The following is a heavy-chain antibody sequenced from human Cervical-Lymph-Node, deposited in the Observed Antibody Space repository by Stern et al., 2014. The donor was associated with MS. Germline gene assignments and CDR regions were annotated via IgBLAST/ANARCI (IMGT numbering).Heavy chain of an antibody. CDR3: ASAAAAGIIYYYYGMDV. D-gene: IGHD6-13*01. J-gene: IGHJ6*02. V-gene: IGHV1-8*01. CDR1: GYTFTSYD. Sequence: QVQLLQSGAEVKKPGASVKVSCKASGYTFTSYDINWVRQATGQGLEWMGWMNPNSGNTGYAQKFQGRVTMTRNPSISTAYMELSSLRSEDTAVYYCASAAAAGIIYYYYGMDVWGQGTTVTVSS. CDR2: MNPNSGNT.